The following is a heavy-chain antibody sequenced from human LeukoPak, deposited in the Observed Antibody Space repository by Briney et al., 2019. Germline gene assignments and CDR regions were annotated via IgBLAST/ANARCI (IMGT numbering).Heavy chain of an antibody. CDR2: INPGGGNT. J-gene: IGHJ2*01. CDR3: VRGGSMVRGVIPFDL. Sequence: ASVKVSCKASGYTFIIYYLHWVRQAPGQGLEWMGIINPGGGNTDYAQNFQGRVTMTRDTSTSTVYMELSSPRSEDTAVYYCVRGGSMVRGVIPFDLWGRGTLVTVSS. CDR1: GYTFIIYY. V-gene: IGHV1-46*01. D-gene: IGHD3-10*01.